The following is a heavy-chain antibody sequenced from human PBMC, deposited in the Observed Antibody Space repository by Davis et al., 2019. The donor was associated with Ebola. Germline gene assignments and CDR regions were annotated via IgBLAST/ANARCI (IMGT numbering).Heavy chain of an antibody. CDR2: INPSGGST. D-gene: IGHD3-10*01. CDR3: ARLWFGEVGFDY. V-gene: IGHV1-46*01. J-gene: IGHJ4*02. Sequence: ASVKVSCKASGYTFTSYYMHWVRQAPGQGLEWMGIINPSGGSTSYAQKFQGRVTMTRDTSISTAYMELSRLTSDDTAVYYCARLWFGEVGFDYWGQGTLVTVSS. CDR1: GYTFTSYY.